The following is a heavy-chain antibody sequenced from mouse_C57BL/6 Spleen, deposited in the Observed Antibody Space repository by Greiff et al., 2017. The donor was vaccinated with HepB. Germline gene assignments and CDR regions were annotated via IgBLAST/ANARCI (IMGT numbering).Heavy chain of an antibody. D-gene: IGHD2-2*01. CDR2: IDPSDSYT. Sequence: VKLQQPGAELVMPGASVKLSCKASGYTFTSYWMHWVKQRPGQGLEWIGEIDPSDSYTNYNQKFKGKSTLTVDKSSSTAYMQLSSLTSEDSAVYYCARRAYGYGAWFAYWGQGTLVTVSA. CDR3: ARRAYGYGAWFAY. CDR1: GYTFTSYW. V-gene: IGHV1-69*01. J-gene: IGHJ3*01.